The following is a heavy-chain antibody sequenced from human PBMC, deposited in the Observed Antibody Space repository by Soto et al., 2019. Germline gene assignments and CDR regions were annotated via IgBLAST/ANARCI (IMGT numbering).Heavy chain of an antibody. D-gene: IGHD3-9*01. Sequence: ASVKVSCKASGYTFTGYYMHWVRQAPGQGLEWMGWINPNSGGTNYAQKFQGWVTMTRDTSISTAYMELRSLRSDDTAVYYCARDTPLLTSAAPLVQYNWFDPWGQGTLVTVSS. J-gene: IGHJ5*02. V-gene: IGHV1-2*04. CDR2: INPNSGGT. CDR3: ARDTPLLTSAAPLVQYNWFDP. CDR1: GYTFTGYY.